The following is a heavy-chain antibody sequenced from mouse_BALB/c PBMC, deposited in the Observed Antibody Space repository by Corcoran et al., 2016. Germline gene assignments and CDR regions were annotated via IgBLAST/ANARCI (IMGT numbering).Heavy chain of an antibody. CDR2: INPNNGGT. J-gene: IGHJ2*01. V-gene: IGHV1-18*01. Sequence: EVLLQQSGPELVKPGASVKIPCKASGYTFTDYNMDWVKQSHGKSLEWIGDINPNNGGTIYNQKFKGKATLTVDKSSSTAYMELRSLTSEDTAVYYCARRDGSTDFDYWGQGTTLIVSS. D-gene: IGHD1-1*01. CDR1: GYTFTDYN. CDR3: ARRDGSTDFDY.